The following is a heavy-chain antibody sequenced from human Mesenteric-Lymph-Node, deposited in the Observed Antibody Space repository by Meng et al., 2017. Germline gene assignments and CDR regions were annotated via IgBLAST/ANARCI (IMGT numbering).Heavy chain of an antibody. Sequence: VQHPESGLGWVKPSETLSLTCTFSGGYISSYYWNWIRQPPGKGLEWIVNIYYSGSINYNPSLKSRVTISVDTSKNQFSLKLSSVTAADTAVYYCARASSPRDWFDPWGQGTLVTVSS. J-gene: IGHJ5*02. V-gene: IGHV4-59*01. CDR2: IYYSGSI. CDR1: GGYISSYY. D-gene: IGHD3-10*01. CDR3: ARASSPRDWFDP.